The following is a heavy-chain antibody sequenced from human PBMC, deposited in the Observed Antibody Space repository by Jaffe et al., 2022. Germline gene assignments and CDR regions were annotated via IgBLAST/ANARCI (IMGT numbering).Heavy chain of an antibody. J-gene: IGHJ3*02. D-gene: IGHD4-17*01. Sequence: QVQLQESGPGLVKPSETLSLTCAVSGYSISSGYYWGWIRQPPGKGLEWIGSIYHSGSTYYNPSLKSRVTISVDTSKNQFSLKLSSVTAADTAVYYCARGTYGGNSAYDAFDIWGQGTMVTVSS. CDR3: ARGTYGGNSAYDAFDI. CDR1: GYSISSGYY. CDR2: IYHSGST. V-gene: IGHV4-38-2*01.